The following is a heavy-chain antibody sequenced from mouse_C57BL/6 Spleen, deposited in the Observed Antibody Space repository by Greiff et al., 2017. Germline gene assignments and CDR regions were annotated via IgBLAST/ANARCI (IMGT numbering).Heavy chain of an antibody. CDR1: GYTFTTYP. D-gene: IGHD2-4*01. J-gene: IGHJ4*01. V-gene: IGHV1-47*01. CDR2: FHPYNDDT. Sequence: QVQLQQSGAELVKPGASVKMSCKASGYTFTTYPIEWMKQNHGKSIEWIGNFHPYNDDTKYNEKFKGKATLTVEKSSSTVYLELSRLTSDDSAVYDGARGGYYDYDGFMDYWGQGTSVTVSS. CDR3: ARGGYYDYDGFMDY.